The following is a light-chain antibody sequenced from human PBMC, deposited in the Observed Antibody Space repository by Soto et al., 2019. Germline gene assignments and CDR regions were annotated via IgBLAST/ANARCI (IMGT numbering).Light chain of an antibody. J-gene: IGLJ1*01. Sequence: QSALTQPPSASGSPGQSVTISCTGTSSDVGGYNSVSWYHQHPGKAPKLMIYEVSKRPSGVPDRFSGSKSGNTASLTVSGLQAEDEADYYCSSYAGSNNFGVFGTGTKLTVL. CDR3: SSYAGSNNFGV. V-gene: IGLV2-8*01. CDR2: EVS. CDR1: SSDVGGYNS.